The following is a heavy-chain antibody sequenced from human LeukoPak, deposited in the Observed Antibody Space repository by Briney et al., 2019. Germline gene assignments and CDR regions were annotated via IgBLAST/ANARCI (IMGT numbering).Heavy chain of an antibody. J-gene: IGHJ5*02. CDR2: ISGSGGST. CDR1: GFTFSSYA. Sequence: GGSLRLSCVASGFTFSSYAMSWVRQAPGKGLEWVSAISGSGGSTYYADSVKGRFTISRDNSKNTLYLQMNSLRAEDTAVYYCAKDTESYGSGWFDPWGQGTLVTVSS. V-gene: IGHV3-23*01. CDR3: AKDTESYGSGWFDP. D-gene: IGHD5-18*01.